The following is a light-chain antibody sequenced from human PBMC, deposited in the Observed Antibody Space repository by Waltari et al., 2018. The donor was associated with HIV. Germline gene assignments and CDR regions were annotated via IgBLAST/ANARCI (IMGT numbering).Light chain of an antibody. CDR1: TGAVTSGYY. V-gene: IGLV7-43*01. CDR2: STT. J-gene: IGLJ2*01. CDR3: LLYCPGAQLV. Sequence: QTVVTQEPSLTVSPGGTVTLTCASSTGAVTSGYYANWFQQKPGQPPRALIFSTTNRHSWTPARCSGSLLGAKAALTLSSVQPEDEAEYYCLLYCPGAQLVFGGGTNLTVL.